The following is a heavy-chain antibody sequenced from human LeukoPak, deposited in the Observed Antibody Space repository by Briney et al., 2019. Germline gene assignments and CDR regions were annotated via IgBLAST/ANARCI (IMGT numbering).Heavy chain of an antibody. Sequence: SVKDSCKASGGNFSSYAISWVRQAPGQGLEWMGGIIPIFGTANYAQKFQGRVTITADESTSTAYMELSSLRSEDTAVYYCARDEAYCSGGSCGAFDIWGQGTMVTVSS. V-gene: IGHV1-69*13. CDR2: IIPIFGTA. D-gene: IGHD2-15*01. CDR1: GGNFSSYA. CDR3: ARDEAYCSGGSCGAFDI. J-gene: IGHJ3*02.